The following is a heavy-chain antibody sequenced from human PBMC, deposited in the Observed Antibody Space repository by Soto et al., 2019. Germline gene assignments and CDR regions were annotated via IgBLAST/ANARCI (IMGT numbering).Heavy chain of an antibody. CDR2: IIPIFGTA. V-gene: IGHV1-69*05. Sequence: GASVQVTRKASGATFRRYAISWVRQAPVQVLEWMGGIIPIFGTANYAQKFQGRVTMTTDTSTSTAYMELRSLRSDDTAVYYCARDGVRGPHGYYYGMDVWGQGTTVPVSS. CDR1: GATFRRYA. J-gene: IGHJ6*02. CDR3: ARDGVRGPHGYYYGMDV. D-gene: IGHD3-10*01.